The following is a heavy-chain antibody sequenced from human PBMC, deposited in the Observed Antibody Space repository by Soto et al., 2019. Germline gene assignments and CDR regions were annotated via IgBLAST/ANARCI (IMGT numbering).Heavy chain of an antibody. CDR1: GFTFSSYG. J-gene: IGHJ6*02. CDR3: ARDPYMVRGVIPDYYYGMDV. Sequence: PGGSLILSCAASGFTFSSYGMHWVRQAPGKGLEWVAVIWYDGSNKYYADSVKGRFTISRDNSKNTLYLQMNSLRAEDTAVYYCARDPYMVRGVIPDYYYGMDVWGQGTTVTVSS. CDR2: IWYDGSNK. V-gene: IGHV3-33*01. D-gene: IGHD3-10*01.